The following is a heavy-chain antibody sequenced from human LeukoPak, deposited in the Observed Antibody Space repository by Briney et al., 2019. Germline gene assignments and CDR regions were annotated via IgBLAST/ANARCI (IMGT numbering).Heavy chain of an antibody. CDR3: AKPAREKYFDD. CDR2: ISGSSGAT. Sequence: GGSLRLSCAASGFAFSSYVMGWVRQAPGKGLQWVSSISGSSGATYYTDSVKGRFTISRDNSKNTLYLQMNSLRAEDTALYYCAKPAREKYFDDWGQGTPVTVSS. J-gene: IGHJ4*02. D-gene: IGHD1-26*01. CDR1: GFAFSSYV. V-gene: IGHV3-23*01.